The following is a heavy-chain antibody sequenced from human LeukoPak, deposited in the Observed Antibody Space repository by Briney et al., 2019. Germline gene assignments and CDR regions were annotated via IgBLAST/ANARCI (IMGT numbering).Heavy chain of an antibody. J-gene: IGHJ6*03. CDR2: ISSSGSTK. V-gene: IGHV3-48*03. CDR1: GFTFSSYE. D-gene: IGHD6-13*01. Sequence: GESLRLSCAASGFTFSSYEMNWVRQAPGKGLEWLSHISSSGSTKYYANSVKGRFTISRDNAKNSVYLQMNSLTAEDTGLYYCARDATTAVGWVYMDVWGKGTTVTISS. CDR3: ARDATTAVGWVYMDV.